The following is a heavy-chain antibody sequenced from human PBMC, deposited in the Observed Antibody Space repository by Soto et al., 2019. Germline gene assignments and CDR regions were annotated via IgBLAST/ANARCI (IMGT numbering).Heavy chain of an antibody. D-gene: IGHD3-22*01. Sequence: QVQLQESGPGLVKPSQTLSLTCTVSGGSISSGGYYWSWIRQHPGKGLEWFGYIYYSGSTYYNPSLKSRVTISVDTSKNQFSLKLSSVTAADTAVYYCARGALQWLSFDYWGQGTLVTVSS. CDR1: GGSISSGGYY. V-gene: IGHV4-31*03. CDR3: ARGALQWLSFDY. J-gene: IGHJ4*02. CDR2: IYYSGST.